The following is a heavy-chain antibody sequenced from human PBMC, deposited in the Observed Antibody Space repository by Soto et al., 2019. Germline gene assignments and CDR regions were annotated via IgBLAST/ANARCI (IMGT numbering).Heavy chain of an antibody. J-gene: IGHJ4*02. CDR1: GGTFSSYS. CDR3: ATDKDSTYDY. V-gene: IGHV1-69*08. Sequence: QVQLVQSGAEEKKPGSSVKVSCKASGGTFSSYSFTWVRQAPGQGLEWMGRIIPILGIANYAQNFQGRVTINADKSTSTAYMELSSLRSEDTAVYYCATDKDSTYDYWGQGTLVTVSS. CDR2: IIPILGIA. D-gene: IGHD4-4*01.